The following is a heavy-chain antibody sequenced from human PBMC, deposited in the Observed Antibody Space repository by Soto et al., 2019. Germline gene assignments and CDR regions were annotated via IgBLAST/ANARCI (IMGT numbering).Heavy chain of an antibody. Sequence: EMQLVESGGTLVQPGGSLRLSCAGSGFSFSGYDLDWVRQVPGKGLEWVSTIGSAGDTYYSDSVKGRFTTSRENGKNTLYLQMNRLRAGDTAVYYCASSAAYTVTTSYGIDVWGPGTTVTVSS. V-gene: IGHV3-13*01. J-gene: IGHJ6*02. CDR3: ASSAAYTVTTSYGIDV. D-gene: IGHD4-17*01. CDR1: GFSFSGYD. CDR2: IGSAGDT.